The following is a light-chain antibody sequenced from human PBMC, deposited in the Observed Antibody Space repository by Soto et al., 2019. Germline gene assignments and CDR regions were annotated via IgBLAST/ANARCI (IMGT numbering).Light chain of an antibody. CDR3: SSYTGSSAPFV. J-gene: IGLJ1*01. Sequence: QSALTQPASVSGSPGQSITISCTGTRSDVGGYDYVSWYQQPPGEAPKLIIYDVNNRASGVSNRFSGSKSGNTASLTISGLQAEDEADYYCSSYTGSSAPFVVGTGTKLTVL. CDR2: DVN. CDR1: RSDVGGYDY. V-gene: IGLV2-14*01.